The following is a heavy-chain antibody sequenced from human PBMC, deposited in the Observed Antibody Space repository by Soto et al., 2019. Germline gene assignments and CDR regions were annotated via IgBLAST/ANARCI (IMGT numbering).Heavy chain of an antibody. Sequence: PSETLSLTCAVSGGSISSSNWWSWVRQPPGKGLEWIGEIYHSGSTNYNPSLKSRVTISVDKSKNQFSLKLSSVTAADTAVYYCALGWGEGSSSSKFDYWGQGTLVTVSS. D-gene: IGHD6-6*01. CDR3: ALGWGEGSSSSKFDY. CDR1: GGSISSSNW. V-gene: IGHV4-4*02. J-gene: IGHJ4*02. CDR2: IYHSGST.